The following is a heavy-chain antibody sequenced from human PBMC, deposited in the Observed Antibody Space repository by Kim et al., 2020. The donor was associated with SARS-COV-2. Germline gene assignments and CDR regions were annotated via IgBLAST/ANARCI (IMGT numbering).Heavy chain of an antibody. CDR3: ARQMPTPKFDY. Sequence: YYNPSLKSRVTISVDTSKNQFSLKLSSVTAADTAVYYCARQMPTPKFDYWGQGTLVTVSS. D-gene: IGHD2-2*01. V-gene: IGHV4-39*01. J-gene: IGHJ4*02.